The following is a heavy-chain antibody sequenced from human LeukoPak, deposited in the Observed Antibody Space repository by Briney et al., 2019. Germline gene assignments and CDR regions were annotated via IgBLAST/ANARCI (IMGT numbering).Heavy chain of an antibody. CDR2: ITSSGNTI. V-gene: IGHV3-48*03. CDR1: GFTFSSYE. Sequence: GGCLRLSCAASGFTFSSYEMNCVCQAPGEGLEGVSYITSSGNTINSANSVKSRFTTSRDNAKNSLYLQMSSLRAEDPAVYYCARDQDIVATTPYYFDYWGQGTLVTVSS. D-gene: IGHD5-12*01. J-gene: IGHJ4*02. CDR3: ARDQDIVATTPYYFDY.